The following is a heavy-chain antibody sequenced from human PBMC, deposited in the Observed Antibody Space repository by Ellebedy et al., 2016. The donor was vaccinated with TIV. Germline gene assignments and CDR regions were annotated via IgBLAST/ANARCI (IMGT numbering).Heavy chain of an antibody. CDR3: ARDLRGDATGDY. Sequence: GESLKISCAASGFTFSHFSMNWVRQAPGKGLEWVALISYDGKHKYYADSVKGRFTISRDNSKNTMYLQMNSLRVEDTAMYYCARDLRGDATGDYWGQGTLVTVSS. CDR2: ISYDGKHK. J-gene: IGHJ4*02. V-gene: IGHV3-30*03. CDR1: GFTFSHFS. D-gene: IGHD2-15*01.